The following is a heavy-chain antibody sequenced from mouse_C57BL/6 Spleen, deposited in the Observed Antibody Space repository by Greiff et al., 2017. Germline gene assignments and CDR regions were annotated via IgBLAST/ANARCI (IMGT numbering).Heavy chain of an antibody. J-gene: IGHJ1*03. Sequence: VKVVESGAELVKPGASVKISCKASGYAFSSYWMNWVKQRPGKGLEWIGQIYPGDGDTNYNGKFKGKATLTADKSSSTAYMQLSSLTSEDSAVYFCARPTVVARYFDVWGTGTTVTVSS. D-gene: IGHD1-1*01. CDR3: ARPTVVARYFDV. V-gene: IGHV1-80*01. CDR1: GYAFSSYW. CDR2: IYPGDGDT.